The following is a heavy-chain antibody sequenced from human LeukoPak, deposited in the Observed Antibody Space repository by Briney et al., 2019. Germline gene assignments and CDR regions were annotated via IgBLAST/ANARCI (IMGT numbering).Heavy chain of an antibody. CDR3: ARDSGTTGEVKFDP. V-gene: IGHV4-39*07. J-gene: IGHJ5*02. Sequence: SETLSLTCNVSGGSITTRSYYWGWIRQSPGAGLEWIGTTYYSGGTFYNPSLRSRVTISLDTSENHFSLKMNSMTAADTAVYYCARDSGTTGEVKFDPWGQGTLVTVSS. CDR1: GGSITTRSYY. CDR2: TYYSGGT. D-gene: IGHD1-7*01.